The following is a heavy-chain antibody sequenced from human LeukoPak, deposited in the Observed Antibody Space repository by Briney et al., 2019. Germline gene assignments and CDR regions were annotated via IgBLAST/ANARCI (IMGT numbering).Heavy chain of an antibody. D-gene: IGHD6-13*01. CDR2: ISYDGSNK. CDR1: GFTFSRHD. V-gene: IGHV3-30*18. J-gene: IGHJ3*02. Sequence: PGRSLRLSCVASGFTFSRHDMNWVRQAPGKGLECVAVISYDGSNKYYADSVKGRFTISRDNSKNTLYLQMNSLRTEDTAVYYCAKGVSSSWSNDAFDIWGQGTMVTVSS. CDR3: AKGVSSSWSNDAFDI.